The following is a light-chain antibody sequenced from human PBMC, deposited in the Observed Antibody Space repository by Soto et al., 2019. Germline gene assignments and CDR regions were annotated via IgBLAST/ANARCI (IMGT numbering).Light chain of an antibody. V-gene: IGLV2-8*01. CDR1: SSDVGGYNY. CDR3: SSCADSNNLV. Sequence: QSALTQPPSASGSPGQSVTISCTGTSSDVGGYNYVSWYQQHPGKAPKLIIYEVNKRPSGVPDRFSGSKSGNTASLTVSGLQAEDEAGYHCSSCADSNNLVFGGGTKLTVL. CDR2: EVN. J-gene: IGLJ2*01.